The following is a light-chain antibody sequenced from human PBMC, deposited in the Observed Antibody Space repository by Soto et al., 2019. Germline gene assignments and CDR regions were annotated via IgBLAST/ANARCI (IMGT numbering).Light chain of an antibody. Sequence: QSALTQPPSASGSPGQSVAISCTGTSSDVGGYNYVSWHQQHPGKAPKLIIYDVTKRPSGVPDRFSGSKSGYTASLTVSGLQDDDEADDYCSSFAGGNIYVFGTGTKLTVL. V-gene: IGLV2-8*01. CDR1: SSDVGGYNY. CDR2: DVT. CDR3: SSFAGGNIYV. J-gene: IGLJ1*01.